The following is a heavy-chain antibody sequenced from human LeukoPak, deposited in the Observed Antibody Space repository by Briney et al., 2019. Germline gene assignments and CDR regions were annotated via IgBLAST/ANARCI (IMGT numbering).Heavy chain of an antibody. CDR1: GFTFSSYS. CDR2: ISGSGDST. J-gene: IGHJ6*03. D-gene: IGHD3-10*01. Sequence: GGSLRLSCAASGFTFSSYSMNWVRQAPGKGLEWVSAISGSGDSTYYADSVKGRFTISRDNSKNTLYLQMNSLRAEDTAVYYCAKDRRSNGSGSPSGYMDVWGKGTTVSV. CDR3: AKDRRSNGSGSPSGYMDV. V-gene: IGHV3-23*01.